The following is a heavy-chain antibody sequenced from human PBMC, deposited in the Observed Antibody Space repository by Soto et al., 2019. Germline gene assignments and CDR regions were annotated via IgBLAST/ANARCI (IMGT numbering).Heavy chain of an antibody. CDR2: IYYSGST. J-gene: IGHJ4*02. CDR3: ARFPPGYSGYDL. CDR1: GGSISSYY. D-gene: IGHD5-12*01. Sequence: SETLSLTCTVSGGSISSYYWSWIRQPPGKGLEWIGYIYYSGSTNYNPSLKSRVTISVDTSKNQFSLKLSSVTAADTAVYYCARFPPGYSGYDLWGQGTLVTVSS. V-gene: IGHV4-59*01.